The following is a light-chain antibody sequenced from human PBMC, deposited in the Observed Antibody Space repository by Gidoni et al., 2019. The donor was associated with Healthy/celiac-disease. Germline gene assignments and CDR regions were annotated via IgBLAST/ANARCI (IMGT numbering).Light chain of an antibody. CDR3: QQSYSTPSWT. CDR1: PSISSY. Sequence: DIQMTQSPSSLSASVGDRVTITCRASPSISSYLNWYQQKPGKAPKLLIYAASSLQSGVPSRFSGSGSGTDFTLTISSLQPEDFATYYCQQSYSTPSWTFXQXTKVEIK. CDR2: AAS. J-gene: IGKJ1*01. V-gene: IGKV1-39*01.